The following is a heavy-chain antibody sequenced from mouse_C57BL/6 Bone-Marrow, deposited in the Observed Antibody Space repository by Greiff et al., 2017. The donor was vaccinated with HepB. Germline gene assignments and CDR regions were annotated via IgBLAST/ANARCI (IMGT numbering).Heavy chain of an antibody. CDR2: IDPSDSYT. J-gene: IGHJ3*01. CDR1: GYTFTSYW. CDR3: ARGDDPWFAY. D-gene: IGHD2-3*01. Sequence: QVQLQQPGAELVMPGASVKLSCKASGYTFTSYWMHWVKQRPGQGLEWIGEIDPSDSYTNYNQKFKGKSTLTVDKSSSTAYMQLSSLTSEDSAVYYCARGDDPWFAYWGQGTLVTVSA. V-gene: IGHV1-69*01.